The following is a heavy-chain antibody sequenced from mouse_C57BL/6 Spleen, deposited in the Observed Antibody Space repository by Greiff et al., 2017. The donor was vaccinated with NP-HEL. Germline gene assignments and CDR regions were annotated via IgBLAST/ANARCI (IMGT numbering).Heavy chain of an antibody. Sequence: EVQRVESGEGLVKPGGSLKLSCAASGFTFSSYAMSWVRQTPEKRLEWVAYISSGGDYIYYADTVKGRFTISRDNARNTLYLQMSSLKSEDTAMYYCTRDLSNYGMDYWGQGTSVTVSS. CDR1: GFTFSSYA. J-gene: IGHJ4*01. CDR3: TRDLSNYGMDY. D-gene: IGHD2-5*01. V-gene: IGHV5-9-1*02. CDR2: ISSGGDYI.